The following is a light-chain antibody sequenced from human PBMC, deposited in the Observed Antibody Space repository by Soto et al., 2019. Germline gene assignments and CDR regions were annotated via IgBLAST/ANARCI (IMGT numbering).Light chain of an antibody. CDR2: DAS. V-gene: IGKV3-11*01. J-gene: IGKJ1*01. CDR1: QSIGLA. Sequence: EIVLTQSPATLSLSPGERATLSCRASQSIGLAIAWYQHKPGQAPRLLIFDASQRATGIPARFRGSGSGTDFTLSISSLEPEDFAVYYCQQRTDRPPCTFGQGTKVDIK. CDR3: QQRTDRPPCT.